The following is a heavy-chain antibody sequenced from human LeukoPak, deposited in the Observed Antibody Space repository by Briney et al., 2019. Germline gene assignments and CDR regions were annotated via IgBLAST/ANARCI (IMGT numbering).Heavy chain of an antibody. J-gene: IGHJ4*02. Sequence: PSETLSLTCTVSGGSISSGDYYWSWIRQPPGKGLEWIGYIYYSGSTNYNPSLKSRVTISVDTSKNQFSLKLSSVTAADTAVYYCARSTRWLQLWYFDYWGQGTLVTVSS. CDR2: IYYSGST. D-gene: IGHD5-24*01. CDR3: ARSTRWLQLWYFDY. CDR1: GGSISSGDYY. V-gene: IGHV4-61*08.